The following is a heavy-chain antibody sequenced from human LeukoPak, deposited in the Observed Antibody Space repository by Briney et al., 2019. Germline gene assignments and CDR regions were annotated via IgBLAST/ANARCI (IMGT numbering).Heavy chain of an antibody. V-gene: IGHV3-23*01. CDR2: ISGSGDST. J-gene: IGHJ4*02. D-gene: IGHD3-3*01. CDR3: AKDQGGITISGVVTYYFDY. Sequence: GGSLRLSCAASGFSFSSCAMNWVRQAPGKGLEWVSGISGSGDSTHYADSLRGRFTISRDNSKNTVYLQMNSLRVEDTAVYYCAKDQGGITISGVVTYYFDYWGQGTLVTVSS. CDR1: GFSFSSCA.